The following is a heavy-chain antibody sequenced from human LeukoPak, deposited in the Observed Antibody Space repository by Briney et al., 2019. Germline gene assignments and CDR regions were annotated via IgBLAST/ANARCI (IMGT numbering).Heavy chain of an antibody. D-gene: IGHD6-6*01. CDR2: IYHSGST. Sequence: SSETLSLTCTVSGGSISSYSWSWIRQPPGKGLEWIGYIYHSGSTYYNPSLKSRVTISVDRSKNQFSLKLSSVTAADAAVYYCARTSIAARRANAFDIWGQGTMVTVSS. V-gene: IGHV4-30-2*01. CDR1: GGSISSYS. J-gene: IGHJ3*02. CDR3: ARTSIAARRANAFDI.